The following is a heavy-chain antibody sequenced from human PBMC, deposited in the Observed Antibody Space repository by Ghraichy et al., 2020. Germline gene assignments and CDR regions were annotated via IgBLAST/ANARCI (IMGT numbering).Heavy chain of an antibody. J-gene: IGHJ6*02. CDR2: IVVGSGHT. Sequence: SVKVSCKASGVSFPTSAVQWVRQARGQGLEWIGWIVVGSGHTNYAQKFQEKVTITRDMSTSTAYMELSSLTSEDTAVYYCAAGGYCSGGNCDRYYYYRMDVWGQGTTVTVPS. CDR3: AAGGYCSGGNCDRYYYYRMDV. CDR1: GVSFPTSA. V-gene: IGHV1-58*01. D-gene: IGHD2-15*01.